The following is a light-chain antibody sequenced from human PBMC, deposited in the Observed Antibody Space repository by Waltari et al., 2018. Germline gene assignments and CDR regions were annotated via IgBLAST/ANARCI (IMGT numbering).Light chain of an antibody. V-gene: IGLV1-40*01. J-gene: IGLJ3*02. CDR2: RNQ. Sequence: QSVLTQPPSVSGAPGPRLTISCTGSRSNIGPVSDVPWYQQIPGTAPKVLIYRNQKRPSGVPDRFSGSKSGTSASLAISGLQAEDEADYYCQSYDANLSGWVFGGGTKVTV. CDR3: QSYDANLSGWV. CDR1: RSNIGPVSD.